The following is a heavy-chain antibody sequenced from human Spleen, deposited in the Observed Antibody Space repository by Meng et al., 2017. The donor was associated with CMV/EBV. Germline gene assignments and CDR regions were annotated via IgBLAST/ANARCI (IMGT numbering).Heavy chain of an antibody. D-gene: IGHD1-1*01. Sequence: DAVKVSCKASGYSFSDSYIHWVRQAPGQGLEWMGWINPHTGVTVYAQKFQGGVTMTTDTSISTAYMELSRLRSNDTALYYCARELKRGDTWSSEACFDPWGQGTPVTVSS. CDR3: ARELKRGDTWSSEACFDP. J-gene: IGHJ5*02. V-gene: IGHV1-2*02. CDR1: GYSFSDSY. CDR2: INPHTGVT.